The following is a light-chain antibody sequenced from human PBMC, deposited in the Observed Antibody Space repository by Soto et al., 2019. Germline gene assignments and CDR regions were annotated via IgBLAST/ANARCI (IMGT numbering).Light chain of an antibody. V-gene: IGLV1-44*01. CDR3: ATWNDGVFV. CDR2: GNT. Sequence: VLTQPPSSSGTPGQRVTISCSGSTSNIGGSTVSWYQQFPGAAPKLLIYGNTQRPLGVPVRFSASKSDTSASLAISGLQSEDEADYYCATWNDGVFVFGIGTKVTVL. CDR1: TSNIGGST. J-gene: IGLJ1*01.